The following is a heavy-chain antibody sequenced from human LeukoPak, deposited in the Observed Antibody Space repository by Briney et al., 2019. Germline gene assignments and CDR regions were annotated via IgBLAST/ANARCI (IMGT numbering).Heavy chain of an antibody. J-gene: IGHJ4*02. CDR1: GFTFSSYA. CDR3: ASGFDSSGRQDY. CDR2: ISYDGSNK. D-gene: IGHD6-19*01. Sequence: PGRSLRLSCAASGFTFSSYAMHWVRQAPGKGLEWVAVISYDGSNKYYADSVKGRFTISRDNSKNTLYLQMNSLRAEDTAVYYCASGFDSSGRQDYWGQGTLVTVSS. V-gene: IGHV3-30-3*01.